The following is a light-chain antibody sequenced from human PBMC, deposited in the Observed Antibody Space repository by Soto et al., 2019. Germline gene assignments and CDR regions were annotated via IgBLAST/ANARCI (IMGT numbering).Light chain of an antibody. V-gene: IGKV3-15*01. CDR3: QQYKNWPPIT. CDR1: QSVSSS. CDR2: GAS. J-gene: IGKJ5*01. Sequence: EIMMTQSPPTLSVSPGETATLSCRASQSVSSSLAWHQQKPGQAPRLLIYGASTRATGTPARFSGSGSGTEFTLTISSLQSEDFAVYYCQQYKNWPPITFGQGTRLEIK.